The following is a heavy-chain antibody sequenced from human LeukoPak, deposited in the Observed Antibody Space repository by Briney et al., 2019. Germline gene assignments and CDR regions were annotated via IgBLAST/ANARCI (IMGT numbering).Heavy chain of an antibody. CDR3: ALLAVAGDFDY. Sequence: PGGSLRLSCAVSGFPFSVYEINWVRQAPGKGLEWVSNIGSSGTTRYYADSVKGRFSISRDNAENSLYLQMNSLRVEDTGIYYCALLAVAGDFDYWGQGALVTVSS. CDR2: IGSSGTTR. CDR1: GFPFSVYE. J-gene: IGHJ4*02. D-gene: IGHD6-19*01. V-gene: IGHV3-48*03.